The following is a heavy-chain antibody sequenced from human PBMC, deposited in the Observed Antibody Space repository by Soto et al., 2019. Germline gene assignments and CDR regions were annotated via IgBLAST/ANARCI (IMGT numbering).Heavy chain of an antibody. CDR3: AKRYSSGWSRLYYFDY. V-gene: IGHV3-23*01. CDR2: ISGSGGST. Sequence: GGSLRLSCAASGFTFSSYAMSWVRQAPGKGLEWVSAISGSGGSTYYADSVKGRFTISRDNSKNTLYLQMNSLRAEDTAVYYCAKRYSSGWSRLYYFDYWGQGTLVTVSS. D-gene: IGHD6-19*01. J-gene: IGHJ4*02. CDR1: GFTFSSYA.